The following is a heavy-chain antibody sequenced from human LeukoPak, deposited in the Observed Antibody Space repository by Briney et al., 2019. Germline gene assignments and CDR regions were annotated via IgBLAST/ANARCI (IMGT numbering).Heavy chain of an antibody. V-gene: IGHV3-23*01. CDR3: AKAFVPYYYGMDV. J-gene: IGHJ6*02. CDR1: GFTFSDYS. CDR2: ISGTGDVS. Sequence: GGSLRLSCAASGFTFSDYSMRWVRQVPGKGLEWVSSISGTGDVSKYADSVKGRFTISRDNSKNTLYLQVNSLRAEETAVYYCAKAFVPYYYGMDVWGQGTTVTVS. D-gene: IGHD2/OR15-2a*01.